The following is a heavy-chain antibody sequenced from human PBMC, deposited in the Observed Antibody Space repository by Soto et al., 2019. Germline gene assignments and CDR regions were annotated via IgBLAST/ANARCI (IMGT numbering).Heavy chain of an antibody. J-gene: IGHJ5*02. Sequence: EVQLLESGGGLVQPGGSLRLSCEASGFTFSSYAMSWVRQAPGKGLEWVSAISGSGGSTYYADTVKGRCTISRDNSKNPIYLQMNSLTDDDTAVYYWAKDYLPADRVASGRFERCGQGGLVSVSS. D-gene: IGHD2-2*01. V-gene: IGHV3-23*01. CDR3: AKDYLPADRVASGRFER. CDR1: GFTFSSYA. CDR2: ISGSGGST.